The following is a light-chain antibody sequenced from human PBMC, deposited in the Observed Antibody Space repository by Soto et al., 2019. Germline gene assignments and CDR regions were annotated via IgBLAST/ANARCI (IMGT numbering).Light chain of an antibody. CDR2: KAS. V-gene: IGKV1-5*03. Sequence: DIQMTQSPSTLSASVGDRVTITCRASQSIKNWLAWYQQKPGEAPKLLIYKASTLESGVPSRFSGSGSGTEFTLTISCLQPDDVATYQCQQYNSYSQCTFGPGTKVDIK. J-gene: IGKJ3*01. CDR1: QSIKNW. CDR3: QQYNSYSQCT.